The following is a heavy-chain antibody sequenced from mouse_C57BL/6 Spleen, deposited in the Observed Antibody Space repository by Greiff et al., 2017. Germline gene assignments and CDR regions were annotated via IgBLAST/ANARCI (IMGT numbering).Heavy chain of an antibody. CDR3: ARGLPGTRAFDY. V-gene: IGHV5-17*01. CDR1: GFTFSDYG. Sequence: EVKLMESGGGLVKPGGSLKLSCAASGFTFSDYGMHWVRQAPEKGLEWVAYISSGSSTIYYADTVKGRFTISRDNAKNTLFLQMTSLRSEDTAMYYCARGLPGTRAFDYWGQGTTLTVSS. J-gene: IGHJ2*01. D-gene: IGHD4-1*01. CDR2: ISSGSSTI.